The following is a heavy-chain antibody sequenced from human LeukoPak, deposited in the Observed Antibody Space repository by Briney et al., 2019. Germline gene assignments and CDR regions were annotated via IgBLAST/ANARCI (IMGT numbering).Heavy chain of an antibody. J-gene: IGHJ5*02. CDR3: ARDVWVVVAATYWFDP. V-gene: IGHV1-46*01. Sequence: ASVKVSCKASGYTFTSYYMHWVRQAPGQGLEWMGIINPSGGSTSYAQKFQGRVTMTRDTSTSTVYMELSRLRSDDTAVYYCARDVWVVVAATYWFDPWGQGTLVTVSS. CDR2: INPSGGST. CDR1: GYTFTSYY. D-gene: IGHD2-15*01.